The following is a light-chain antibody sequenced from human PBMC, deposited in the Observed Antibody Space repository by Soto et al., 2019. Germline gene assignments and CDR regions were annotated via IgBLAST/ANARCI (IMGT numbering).Light chain of an antibody. V-gene: IGKV3-15*01. CDR2: GAS. CDR3: QHYNGYSGA. J-gene: IGKJ1*01. Sequence: DILMTQSPATLSVSAGERATLSCRASQSISSNLAWYQDKPGKAPKLLIYGASSLESGFPARFSGSGSGTEFTLTIGGLQPDDFATYYCQHYNGYSGAFGQGTKVDI. CDR1: QSISSN.